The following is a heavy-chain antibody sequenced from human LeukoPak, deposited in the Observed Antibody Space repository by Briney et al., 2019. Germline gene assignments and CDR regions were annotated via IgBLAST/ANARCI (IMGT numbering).Heavy chain of an antibody. CDR2: INPNSGGT. Sequence: ASVTVSCKASGYTFTGYYMHWVRQAPGQGLEWMGWINPNSGGTNYAQKFQGRVTMTRDTSISTAYMELSRLRSDDTAVCYCARDRGGDYDYWGQGNLVTVSS. D-gene: IGHD4-17*01. V-gene: IGHV1-2*02. J-gene: IGHJ4*02. CDR3: ARDRGGDYDY. CDR1: GYTFTGYY.